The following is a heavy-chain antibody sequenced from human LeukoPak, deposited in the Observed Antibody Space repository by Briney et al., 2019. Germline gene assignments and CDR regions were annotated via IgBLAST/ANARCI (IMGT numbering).Heavy chain of an antibody. CDR1: GFTVSSNY. CDR2: IYSGGST. V-gene: IGHV3-66*01. Sequence: GGSLRLSCAASGFTVSSNYMSWVRQAPGKGLEWVSVIYSGGSTYYADSVKGRFTISRDNSKNTLYLQMNSLRAEDTAVYYCARDHGVQLRLGVDGMDVWGQGTTVTVSS. CDR3: ARDHGVQLRLGVDGMDV. J-gene: IGHJ6*02. D-gene: IGHD1-1*01.